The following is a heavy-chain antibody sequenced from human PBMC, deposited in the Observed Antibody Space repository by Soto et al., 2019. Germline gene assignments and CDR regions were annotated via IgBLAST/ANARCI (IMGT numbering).Heavy chain of an antibody. CDR1: GYTFTRYY. Sequence: ASVKVSCKASGYTFTRYYMHWVRQAPGQGLEWMGVINPSGGSTTYAQKFQGRVTMTRDTSTSTVYMYLSSLRSEDTAVYFCAREDIDYHGMDVWGQGTTVTV. CDR2: INPSGGST. CDR3: AREDIDYHGMDV. D-gene: IGHD2-15*01. V-gene: IGHV1-46*01. J-gene: IGHJ6*02.